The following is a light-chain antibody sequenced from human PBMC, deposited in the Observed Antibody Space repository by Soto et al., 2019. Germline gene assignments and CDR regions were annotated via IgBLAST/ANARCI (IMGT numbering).Light chain of an antibody. CDR3: GTWDNSLGAPYV. CDR2: ENN. Sequence: QSALTQPPSVSAAPGQKVTISCSGSSSNIGNNYVSWYQQLPGTAPKLLIFENNKRPSGIPDRFSGSKSGTSATLGITGLQTGDEDDYYCGTWDNSLGAPYVFGTGTKLTVL. J-gene: IGLJ1*01. V-gene: IGLV1-51*02. CDR1: SSNIGNNY.